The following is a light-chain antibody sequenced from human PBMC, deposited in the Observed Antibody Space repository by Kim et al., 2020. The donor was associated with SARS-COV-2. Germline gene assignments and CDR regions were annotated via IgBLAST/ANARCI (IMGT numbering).Light chain of an antibody. CDR1: QSISSW. V-gene: IGKV1-5*03. J-gene: IGKJ2*01. Sequence: DIQMTQSPSTLSASVGDRVTITCRASQSISSWLAWYQQKPGKAPNLLIYKASSLQSGVPSRFSGSGSGTEFTLTISSLQPDDFATYYCQQYNSYSYTFGQGTKLGI. CDR3: QQYNSYSYT. CDR2: KAS.